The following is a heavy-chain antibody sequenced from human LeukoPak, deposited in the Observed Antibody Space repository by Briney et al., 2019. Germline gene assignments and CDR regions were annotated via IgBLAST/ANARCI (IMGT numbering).Heavy chain of an antibody. J-gene: IGHJ3*02. D-gene: IGHD3-3*01. V-gene: IGHV3-21*01. Sequence: PGGSLRLSCAASGFSFSSYSLNWVRQAPGKGLVLVSCISSGSTYIYYADSVKGRFTISRDNAKNSLYLQMNSLRAEDTAVYYCARETYEGAFDIWGQGTMVTVSS. CDR1: GFSFSSYS. CDR2: ISSGSTYI. CDR3: ARETYEGAFDI.